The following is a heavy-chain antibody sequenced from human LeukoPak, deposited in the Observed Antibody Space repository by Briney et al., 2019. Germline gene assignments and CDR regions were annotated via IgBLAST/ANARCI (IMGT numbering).Heavy chain of an antibody. CDR2: MNEYSTTI. J-gene: IGHJ4*02. CDR3: ARGGVNPVDH. V-gene: IGHV3-74*01. CDR1: GFTFNSFW. D-gene: IGHD1-14*01. Sequence: GGSLRLSCAASGFTFNSFWTHWVRQAPGKGLVWVSDMNEYSTTIRYADSVKGRFTISRDNAKSILYLQMNNLRAEDTAMYFCARGGVNPVDHWGQGTLVTVSS.